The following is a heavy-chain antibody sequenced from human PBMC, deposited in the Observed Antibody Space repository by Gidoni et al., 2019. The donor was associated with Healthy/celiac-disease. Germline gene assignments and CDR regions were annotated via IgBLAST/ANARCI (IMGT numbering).Heavy chain of an antibody. V-gene: IGHV3-30-3*01. J-gene: IGHJ3*02. CDR2: ISEDGSNK. Sequence: QVQLLESGGGVVHPGGSLRLSCAASGFAFSLYPIHWVRLAPGKGLEWVAVISEDGSNKYYADSVKGRFTISRDNSKNTLYLQMNSLRAEDTAVYYCAREPRDGDNFGGSVPEDAFDIWGQGTMVTVSS. D-gene: IGHD2-2*01. CDR1: GFAFSLYP. CDR3: AREPRDGDNFGGSVPEDAFDI.